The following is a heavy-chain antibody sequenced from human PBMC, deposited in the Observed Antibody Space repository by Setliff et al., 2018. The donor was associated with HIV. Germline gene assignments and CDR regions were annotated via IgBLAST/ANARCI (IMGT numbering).Heavy chain of an antibody. Sequence: ASVKVSCKPSGYTFATYDINWVRQAAGQGLEWMGWMNPYSGNTGYAQKFRGRITMTRDTSRGTAHMELRSLRSDDTAVYFCARGYASGSGSYYFDYWGQGTLVTVSS. D-gene: IGHD3-16*01. CDR2: MNPYSGNT. V-gene: IGHV1-8*02. J-gene: IGHJ4*02. CDR1: GYTFATYD. CDR3: ARGYASGSGSYYFDY.